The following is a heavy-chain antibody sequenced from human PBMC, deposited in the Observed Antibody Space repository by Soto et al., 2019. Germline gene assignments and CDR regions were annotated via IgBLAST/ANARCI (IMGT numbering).Heavy chain of an antibody. CDR2: TYYRSEWYN. CDR3: ARDFRTPDSTSWFNWFDP. Sequence: SQTLSLTCAISGDTVSSDSAAWNWIRQSPSRGLEWLGRTYYRSEWYNDYAVSVKSRIIINPDTSRNQFSLHLNSVTPDDTAVYYCARDFRTPDSTSWFNWFDPWGQGILVTVSS. D-gene: IGHD2-2*01. CDR1: GDTVSSDSAA. V-gene: IGHV6-1*01. J-gene: IGHJ5*02.